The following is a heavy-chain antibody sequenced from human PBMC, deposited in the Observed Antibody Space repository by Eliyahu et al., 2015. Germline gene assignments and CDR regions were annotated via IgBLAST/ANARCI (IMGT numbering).Heavy chain of an antibody. CDR3: ARGNDDFWSGYYGGMSGGTYNWFDP. CDR2: IXTRGEP. Sequence: QVQLQESGPGLVKPSQTLSLTCXVSGGSISSXSYYXTXIRPPAGKGLEWIGRIXTRGEPNYNPXLKSRVTISVDTSKNQFSLKLSSVTAADTAVYYCARGNDDFWSGYYGGMSGGTYNWFDPWGQGTLVTVSS. D-gene: IGHD3-3*01. CDR1: GGSISSXSYY. V-gene: IGHV4-61*02. J-gene: IGHJ5*02.